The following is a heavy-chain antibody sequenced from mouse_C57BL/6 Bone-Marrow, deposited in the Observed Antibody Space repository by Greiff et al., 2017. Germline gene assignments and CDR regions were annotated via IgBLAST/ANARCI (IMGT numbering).Heavy chain of an antibody. V-gene: IGHV1-19*01. CDR3: ARPVAPKNYAMDY. CDR1: GYTFTDYY. D-gene: IGHD1-1*01. Sequence: EVQLQQSGPVLVKPGASVKMSCKASGYTFTDYYMNWVKQSHGKSLEWIGVINPYNGGTSYNQKFKGQATLTADKSSSTAYMELHSLTSEDSSVYYCARPVAPKNYAMDYWGQGTSVTVSS. J-gene: IGHJ4*01. CDR2: INPYNGGT.